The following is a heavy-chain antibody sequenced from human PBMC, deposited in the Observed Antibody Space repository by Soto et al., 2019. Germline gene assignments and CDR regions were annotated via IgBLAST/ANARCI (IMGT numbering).Heavy chain of an antibody. J-gene: IGHJ6*02. V-gene: IGHV1-3*01. CDR2: INAGNGNT. D-gene: IGHD3-9*01. CDR1: GYTFTSYA. Sequence: ASVKVSCKASGYTFTSYAMHWVRQAPGQRLEWMGWINAGNGNTKYSQKFQGRVTITRDTSASTAYMELSSLRSEDTAVYYCASCLNDILTGYKTTSYSGMDVWGQETTVTVSS. CDR3: ASCLNDILTGYKTTSYSGMDV.